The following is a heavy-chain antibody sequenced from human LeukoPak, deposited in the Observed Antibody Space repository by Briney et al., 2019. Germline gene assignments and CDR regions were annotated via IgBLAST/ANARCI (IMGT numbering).Heavy chain of an antibody. D-gene: IGHD1-26*01. J-gene: IGHJ4*02. V-gene: IGHV3-15*01. CDR2: IKSILDGGTT. CDR1: GFTFSNAW. CDR3: ARDWGGELLIDY. Sequence: PGGSLRLSCAASGFTFSNAWMNWVRQAPGKGLEWVGRIKSILDGGTTDYAAPVKGRFAISRDNSKNTLYLQMNSLRTEDTAVYYCARDWGGELLIDYWGQGTLVTVSS.